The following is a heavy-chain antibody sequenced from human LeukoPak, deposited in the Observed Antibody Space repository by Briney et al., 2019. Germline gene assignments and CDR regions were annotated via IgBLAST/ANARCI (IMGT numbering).Heavy chain of an antibody. CDR2: IYYTGST. CDR3: ARGGPYCSGGGCYSRTSNWFDP. Sequence: SETLSLTCTVSGGSISSSSYSWGWIRQPPGKGLEWIGNIYYTGSTYYNPSLKSRVTISVDTSKNQFSLKLSSVTAADTAVYYCARGGPYCSGGGCYSRTSNWFDPWGQGTLVTVSS. CDR1: GGSISSSSYS. J-gene: IGHJ5*02. D-gene: IGHD2-15*01. V-gene: IGHV4-39*07.